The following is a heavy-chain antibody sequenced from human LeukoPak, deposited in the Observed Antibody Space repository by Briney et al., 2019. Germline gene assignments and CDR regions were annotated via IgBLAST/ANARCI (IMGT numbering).Heavy chain of an antibody. J-gene: IGHJ6*02. CDR2: INSDGSWT. Sequence: GGSLRLSCAASGNYWVHWVRQVPGKGLVWVSHINSDGSWTSYADSVKGRFTISKDNAKNTVYLQMNSLRAEDTAVYYCAKHFKWELYYGMDVWGQGTTVTVSS. V-gene: IGHV3-74*01. CDR1: GNYW. CDR3: AKHFKWELYYGMDV. D-gene: IGHD1-26*01.